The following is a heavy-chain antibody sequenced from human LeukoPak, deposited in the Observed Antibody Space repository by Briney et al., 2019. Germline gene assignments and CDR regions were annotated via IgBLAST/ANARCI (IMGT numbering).Heavy chain of an antibody. CDR1: GYTFTSYG. CDR3: ARDRCSSTSGYPAFTSFDY. CDR2: ISAYNGNT. Sequence: ASVKVSCKASGYTFTSYGISWVRQAPGQGLEWMGWISAYNGNTNYAQKLQGRVTMTTDTSTSTAYMELSSLRSEDTAVYYCARDRCSSTSGYPAFTSFDYWGQGTLVTVSS. J-gene: IGHJ4*02. V-gene: IGHV1-18*01. D-gene: IGHD2-2*01.